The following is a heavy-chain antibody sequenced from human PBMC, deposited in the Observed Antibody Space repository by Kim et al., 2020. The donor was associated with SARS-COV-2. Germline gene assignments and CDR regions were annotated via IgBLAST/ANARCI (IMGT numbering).Heavy chain of an antibody. Sequence: GGSLRLSCAASGFTFSSYSMNWVRQAPGKGLEWVSYISSSSSTIYYADSVKGRFTISRYNAKNSLYLQMNSLRDEDTAVYYCARDFCGGDCYPIYYYGMDVWGQGTTVTVSS. J-gene: IGHJ6*02. CDR1: GFTFSSYS. CDR3: ARDFCGGDCYPIYYYGMDV. V-gene: IGHV3-48*02. CDR2: ISSSSSTI. D-gene: IGHD2-21*02.